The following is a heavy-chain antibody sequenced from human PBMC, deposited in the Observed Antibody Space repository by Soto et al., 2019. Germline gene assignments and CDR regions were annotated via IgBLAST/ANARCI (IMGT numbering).Heavy chain of an antibody. V-gene: IGHV3-30*03. CDR2: ISFDGTAK. Sequence: GALLLACVASGFTFNRYGIQWVRQAPGKGLEWVAEISFDGTAKYYAESVKVRFTVSRDNGNNTLHLEMNSLGAKDTAVYFCATGRSTRFDPWGQGTLVTVSS. J-gene: IGHJ5*02. CDR3: ATGRSTRFDP. CDR1: GFTFNRYG. D-gene: IGHD1-1*01.